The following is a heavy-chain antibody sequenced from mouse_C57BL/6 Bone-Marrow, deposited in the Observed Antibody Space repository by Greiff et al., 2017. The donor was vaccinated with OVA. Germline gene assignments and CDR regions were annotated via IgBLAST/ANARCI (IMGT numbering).Heavy chain of an antibody. D-gene: IGHD1-1*01. CDR2: IRNKANGYTT. CDR1: GFTFTDYY. V-gene: IGHV7-3*01. Sequence: EVQLVESGGGLVQPGGSLSLSCAASGFTFTDYYMSWVRQPPGKALEWLGFIRNKANGYTTEYSASVQGRFTISRDNSQSILYLQMNALRAEDSATYYCARSHYYGSSYRGYAMDYWGQGTSVTVSS. J-gene: IGHJ4*01. CDR3: ARSHYYGSSYRGYAMDY.